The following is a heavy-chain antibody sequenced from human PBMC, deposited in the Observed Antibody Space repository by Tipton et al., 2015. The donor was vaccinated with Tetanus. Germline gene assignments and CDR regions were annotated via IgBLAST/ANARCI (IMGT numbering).Heavy chain of an antibody. CDR3: ARIHDFWSGYFDF. CDR1: GGSVSSGSYY. J-gene: IGHJ4*02. V-gene: IGHV4-61*01. Sequence: TLSLTCTVSGGSVSSGSYYWSWVRQPPGKGLEYIGYILYGGSTHYNPSLKSRLTMSADPAKNQFSLRLTSVTAADTAVYYCARIHDFWSGYFDFWAQGTLVTVSP. CDR2: ILYGGST. D-gene: IGHD3-3*01.